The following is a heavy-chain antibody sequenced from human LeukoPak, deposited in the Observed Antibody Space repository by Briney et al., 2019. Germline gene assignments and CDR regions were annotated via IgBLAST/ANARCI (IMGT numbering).Heavy chain of an antibody. CDR3: ATRLI. V-gene: IGHV3-23*01. CDR2: FGGSGDGEGT. Sequence: PGGSLRLSCAASAFSFSSYAMSWVRQAPGKGLEWVPSFGGSGDGEGTDYADSVKGRFTISRDNSKNTVYLQMNSLRAEDTAVYYCATRLIRGQGTLVTVSS. D-gene: IGHD3-10*01. J-gene: IGHJ4*02. CDR1: AFSFSSYA.